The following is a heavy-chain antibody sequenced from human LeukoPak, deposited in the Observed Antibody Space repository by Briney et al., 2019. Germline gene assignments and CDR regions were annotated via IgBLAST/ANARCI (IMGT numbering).Heavy chain of an antibody. CDR1: GFTFSSYG. J-gene: IGHJ4*02. Sequence: GGSLRLSCAASGFTFSSYGMHWVRQAPGKGLEWVSAISGSGGSTYYADSVKGRFTISRDNSKNTLYLQMNSLRAEDTAVYYCAKDKPPGYVPAAIPYYFDYWGQGTLVTVSS. D-gene: IGHD2-2*02. V-gene: IGHV3-23*01. CDR3: AKDKPPGYVPAAIPYYFDY. CDR2: ISGSGGST.